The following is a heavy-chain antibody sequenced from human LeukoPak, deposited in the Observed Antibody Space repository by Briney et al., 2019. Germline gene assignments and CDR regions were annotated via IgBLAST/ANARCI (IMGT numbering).Heavy chain of an antibody. V-gene: IGHV3-30-3*02. Sequence: GGSLRLSCAASGFTFSSYAMHWVRQAPGKGLEWVAVISYGGSNKYYADSVKGRFTISRDNSKNTLYLQMNSLRTEDTAVYYCAKFTLVATADYWGQGTLVTVSS. CDR1: GFTFSSYA. CDR2: ISYGGSNK. CDR3: AKFTLVATADY. D-gene: IGHD5-12*01. J-gene: IGHJ4*02.